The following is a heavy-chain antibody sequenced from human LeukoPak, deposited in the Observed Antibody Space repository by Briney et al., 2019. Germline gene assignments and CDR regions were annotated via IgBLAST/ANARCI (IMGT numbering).Heavy chain of an antibody. CDR1: GYTFTGYY. D-gene: IGHD1-26*01. Sequence: EASVKVSCKASGYTFTGYYMHWVRQAPGQGLEWMGWINPNSGGTNYAQKFQGRVTMTRDTSISAAYMELSRLRSDDTVVYYCARVRIVGALVDYWGQGTLVTVSS. CDR3: ARVRIVGALVDY. V-gene: IGHV1-2*02. J-gene: IGHJ4*02. CDR2: INPNSGGT.